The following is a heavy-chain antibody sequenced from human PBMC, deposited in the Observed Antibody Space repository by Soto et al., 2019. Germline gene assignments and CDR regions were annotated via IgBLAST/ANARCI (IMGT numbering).Heavy chain of an antibody. V-gene: IGHV4-4*02. D-gene: IGHD3-3*01. CDR1: GGSISSSNW. CDR3: ARIWTIFGVVAGMDV. Sequence: PSETLSRTCAVSGGSISSSNWWSWVRQPPGKGLEWIGEIYHSGSTNYNPSLKSRVTISVDKSKNQFSLKLSSVTAADTAVYYCARIWTIFGVVAGMDVWGQGTTVTVS. J-gene: IGHJ6*02. CDR2: IYHSGST.